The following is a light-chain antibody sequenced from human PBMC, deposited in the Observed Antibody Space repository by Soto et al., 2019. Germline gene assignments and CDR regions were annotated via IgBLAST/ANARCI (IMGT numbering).Light chain of an antibody. J-gene: IGLJ2*01. CDR3: ASWDYSLSGVL. CDR2: RSN. V-gene: IGLV1-47*01. CDR1: SSNIGSND. Sequence: QSVLTQPPSASGTPGQRVTIYCSGSSSNIGSNDAFWYQQLPGTAPKLLIYRSNQRPSGGPDRFSGSKSGTSASLAISGLRSEDEADYYCASWDYSLSGVLFGGGTKLTVL.